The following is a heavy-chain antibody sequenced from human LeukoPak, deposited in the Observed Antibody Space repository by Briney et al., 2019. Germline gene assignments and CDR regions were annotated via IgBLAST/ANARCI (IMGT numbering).Heavy chain of an antibody. D-gene: IGHD2-2*01. CDR3: TRDASRGFDY. J-gene: IGHJ4*02. CDR2: IKDDGRQK. Sequence: PGGSLRLSCAASGFTFSRYWMTWVRQAPGKGLEWVANIKDDGRQKYYVDSVKGRFTISRDNAKELVYLQMDSLRAEDTAVYYCTRDASRGFDYWGQGILVTASS. CDR1: GFTFSRYW. V-gene: IGHV3-7*01.